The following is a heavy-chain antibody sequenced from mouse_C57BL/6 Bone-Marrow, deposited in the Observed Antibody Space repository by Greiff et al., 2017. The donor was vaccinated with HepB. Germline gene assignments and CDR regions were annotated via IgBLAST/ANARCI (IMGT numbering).Heavy chain of an antibody. J-gene: IGHJ4*01. Sequence: EVKLMESGGGLVKPGGSLKLSCAASGFTFSSYAMSWVRQTPEKRLEWVATISDGGSYTYYPDNVKGRFTISRDNAKNNLYLQMSHLKSEDTAMYYCARDGGGGDMDYWGQGTSVTVSS. CDR1: GFTFSSYA. CDR3: ARDGGGGDMDY. CDR2: ISDGGSYT. V-gene: IGHV5-4*01.